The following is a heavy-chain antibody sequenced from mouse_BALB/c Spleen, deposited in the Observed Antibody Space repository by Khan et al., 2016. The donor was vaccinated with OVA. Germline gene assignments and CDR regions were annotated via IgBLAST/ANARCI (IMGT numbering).Heavy chain of an antibody. D-gene: IGHD1-1*01. CDR3: ARGNYYGYAMDY. J-gene: IGHJ4*01. CDR1: GYSITSDYA. Sequence: VQLQQPGPGLVKPSQSLSLTCTVTGYSITSDYAWNWIRQFPGNKLEWMGYISYSGSTSYNPSLKSRISITRDTSKNQFFLQLNSVTTEDTATYYCARGNYYGYAMDYWGQGTSVTVSS. CDR2: ISYSGST. V-gene: IGHV3-2*02.